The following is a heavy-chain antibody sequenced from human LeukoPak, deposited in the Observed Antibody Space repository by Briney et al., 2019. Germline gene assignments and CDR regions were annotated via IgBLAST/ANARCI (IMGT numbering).Heavy chain of an antibody. CDR3: ASYRYGSSFAFDI. CDR1: GFTVSTNY. CDR2: IYSGGST. V-gene: IGHV3-66*01. J-gene: IGHJ3*02. Sequence: QSGGSLRLSCGASGFTVSTNYMSWVRQAPGKGLEWVSIIYSGGSTYCADCVKGRFTISRDNTKNTLYLQMNSLRAEDTAVYYCASYRYGSSFAFDIWGQGTMVTVSS. D-gene: IGHD6-6*01.